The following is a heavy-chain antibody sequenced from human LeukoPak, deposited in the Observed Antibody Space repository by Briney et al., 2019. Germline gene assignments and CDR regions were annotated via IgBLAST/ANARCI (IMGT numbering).Heavy chain of an antibody. V-gene: IGHV1-18*04. CDR1: GYTFISYG. D-gene: IGHD6-6*01. Sequence: ASVKVSCKASGYTFISYGISWVGQAPGQGLEWMGWISAYNGNTNYAQKVQGRVTMTTDTSTSTAYMELRSLRSDDTAVYYCARDTIAIRPRSFDPWGQGTLVTVSS. J-gene: IGHJ5*02. CDR2: ISAYNGNT. CDR3: ARDTIAIRPRSFDP.